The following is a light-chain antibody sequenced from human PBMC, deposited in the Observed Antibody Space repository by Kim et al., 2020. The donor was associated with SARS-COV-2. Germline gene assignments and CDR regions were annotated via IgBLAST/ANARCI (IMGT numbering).Light chain of an antibody. J-gene: IGLJ2*01. V-gene: IGLV2-18*02. CDR2: EVS. CDR3: SSYTSSSLVV. Sequence: GQSVNISCTGTSSDVGSYNRVSWYQQPPGTAPKLMIYEVSNRPSGVPDRFSGSKSGNTASLTISGLQAEDEADYYCSSYTSSSLVVFGGGTQLTVL. CDR1: SSDVGSYNR.